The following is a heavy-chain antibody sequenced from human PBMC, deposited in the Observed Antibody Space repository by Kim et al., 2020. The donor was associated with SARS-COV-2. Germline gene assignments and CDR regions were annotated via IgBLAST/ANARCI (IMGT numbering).Heavy chain of an antibody. CDR1: GVSISSYY. D-gene: IGHD2-15*01. V-gene: IGHV4-59*13. Sequence: SETLSLTCTVSGVSISSYYWSWIRQPPGKGLEWIGYIFYSGSTNYNPSLKSRVTISVDTSKNQFSLKLSSVTAADTAVYYCARDKGGGSNNWFDPWGQGTLVTVSS. CDR3: ARDKGGGSNNWFDP. J-gene: IGHJ5*02. CDR2: IFYSGST.